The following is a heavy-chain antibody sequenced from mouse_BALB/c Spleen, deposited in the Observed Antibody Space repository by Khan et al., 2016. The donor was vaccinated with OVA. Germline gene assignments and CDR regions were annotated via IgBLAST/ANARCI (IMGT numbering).Heavy chain of an antibody. CDR3: ARRGLYGIFPY. CDR1: GYTFTTYW. Sequence: QVQLQQSGAELAKPGASVKMSCTASGYTFTTYWMHWIKQRHGQGLEWIGYINPSTGYTEYNQNFKDKATLTADESSSTAYMHLNSLTSEDSAVHYCARRGLYGIFPYWGQGTLVTVSA. J-gene: IGHJ3*01. CDR2: INPSTGYT. D-gene: IGHD2-10*02. V-gene: IGHV1-7*01.